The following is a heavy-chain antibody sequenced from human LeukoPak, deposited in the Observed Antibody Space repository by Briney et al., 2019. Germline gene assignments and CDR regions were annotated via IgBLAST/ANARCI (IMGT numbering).Heavy chain of an antibody. V-gene: IGHV1-69*04. J-gene: IGHJ5*02. Sequence: ASVKVSCKASGGTFSSYAISWVRQAPGQGLEWMGRIIPILGIANYAQKFQGRVTITADKSTSTAYMELSSLRSEDTAVYYCAREGGGYGDYFSWFDPWGQGTLVTVSS. CDR1: GGTFSSYA. CDR2: IIPILGIA. D-gene: IGHD4-17*01. CDR3: AREGGGYGDYFSWFDP.